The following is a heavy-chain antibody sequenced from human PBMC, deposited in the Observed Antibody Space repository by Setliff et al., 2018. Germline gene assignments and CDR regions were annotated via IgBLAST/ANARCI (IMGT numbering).Heavy chain of an antibody. D-gene: IGHD3-3*01. CDR2: IHTNTGNP. V-gene: IGHV7-4-1*02. CDR3: ARGPLHYDFWSGYYTVSWFDP. Sequence: ASVKVSCKASGYTFTSYAMNWVRQAPGQGLEWMGWIHTNTGNPTYAQGFTGRFVFSLDTSVSTAYLQITSLKAEDTAVYYCARGPLHYDFWSGYYTVSWFDPWGQGTLVTVS. CDR1: GYTFTSYA. J-gene: IGHJ5*02.